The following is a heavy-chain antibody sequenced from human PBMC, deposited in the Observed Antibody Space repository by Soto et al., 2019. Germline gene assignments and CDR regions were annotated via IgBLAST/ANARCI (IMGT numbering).Heavy chain of an antibody. J-gene: IGHJ4*02. CDR1: GFTFRSYS. V-gene: IGHV3-21*01. CDR3: ARETGRGGWSGGSCYGY. D-gene: IGHD2-15*01. CDR2: ISSSSSYI. Sequence: EVQLVESGGGLVKPGGSLRLSCAASGFTFRSYSMNWVRQAPGKGLEWVSSISSSSSYIYYADSVKGRFTISRDNAKNSLYLQMNSLRAEDTAVYYCARETGRGGWSGGSCYGYWGQGTLVTVSS.